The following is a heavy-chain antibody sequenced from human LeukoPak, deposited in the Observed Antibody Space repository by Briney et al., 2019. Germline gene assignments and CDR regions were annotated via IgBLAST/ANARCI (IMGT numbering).Heavy chain of an antibody. D-gene: IGHD5-24*01. Sequence: SETLSLTCTVSGGSVSSYYWNWIRQPAGKGLEWIGRISSSGSTNYNPSLESRVTMSVDTSKNQFSLKVTSVTAADTAVYYCAREGDGYIYFDYWGQGTLITVSS. J-gene: IGHJ4*02. V-gene: IGHV4-4*07. CDR2: ISSSGST. CDR1: GGSVSSYY. CDR3: AREGDGYIYFDY.